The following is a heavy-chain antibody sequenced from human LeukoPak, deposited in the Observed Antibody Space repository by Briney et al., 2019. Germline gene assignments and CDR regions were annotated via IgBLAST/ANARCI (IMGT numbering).Heavy chain of an antibody. J-gene: IGHJ4*02. Sequence: GGSLRLSCAASGLTFSSYWMHWVRQAPGKGLVWVSRINTDGSTTSYADSVKGRFTISRDNAKNTLYLHMDSLRAEDTAVYFCTRGGVDYWGQGTLVTVSS. CDR3: TRGGVDY. CDR1: GLTFSSYW. CDR2: INTDGSTT. V-gene: IGHV3-74*01. D-gene: IGHD3-10*01.